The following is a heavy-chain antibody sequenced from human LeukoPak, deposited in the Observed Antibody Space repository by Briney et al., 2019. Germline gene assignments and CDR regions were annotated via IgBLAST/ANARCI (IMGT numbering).Heavy chain of an antibody. J-gene: IGHJ4*01. D-gene: IGHD6-19*01. V-gene: IGHV3-23*01. Sequence: PVGTLRLSCAASGFSCSNSAMSGVRQAPGEGLKWISTLSGSGITTYYADSVKGRFTISRDNSKNTLYLQMNSLRAEDTAVYYCAKGIYSSGWGFFDYWGHGTLVTVSS. CDR1: GFSCSNSA. CDR3: AKGIYSSGWGFFDY. CDR2: LSGSGITT.